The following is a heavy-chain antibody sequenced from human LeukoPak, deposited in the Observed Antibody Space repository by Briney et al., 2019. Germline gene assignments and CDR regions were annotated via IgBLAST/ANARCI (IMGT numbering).Heavy chain of an antibody. CDR3: ARVAPSIVVVPAAIGWYFDL. D-gene: IGHD2-2*02. CDR1: GFTVSSNY. V-gene: IGHV3-66*01. Sequence: TGGSLRLSCAASGFTVSSNYMSWVRQAPGKGLEWVSVIYSGGSTYYADSVKGRFTISRDNSKNTLYLQMNSLRAEDTAVYYCARVAPSIVVVPAAIGWYFDLWGRGTLVTVSS. J-gene: IGHJ2*01. CDR2: IYSGGST.